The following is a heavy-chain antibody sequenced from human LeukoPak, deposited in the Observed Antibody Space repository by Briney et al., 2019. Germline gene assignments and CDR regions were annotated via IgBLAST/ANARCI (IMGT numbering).Heavy chain of an antibody. CDR1: GGSISSYY. CDR3: ARAAGYYGDYLDY. J-gene: IGHJ4*02. Sequence: PSETLSLTCTVSGGSISSYYWSWIRQPPGKGLEWIGYIYYSGSTNYNPSLKSRVTMSVDTSKNQFSLKLGSVTAADTAVYYCARAAGYYGDYLDYWGQGTLVTVSS. V-gene: IGHV4-59*01. CDR2: IYYSGST. D-gene: IGHD4-17*01.